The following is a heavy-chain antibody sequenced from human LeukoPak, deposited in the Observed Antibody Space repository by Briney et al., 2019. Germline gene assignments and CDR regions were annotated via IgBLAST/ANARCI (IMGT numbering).Heavy chain of an antibody. Sequence: GGSLRLSCAASGFTFSSYSMNWVRQAPGKGLEWVSSVTSASDTYYADSVKGRFTISRDNAGNSLYLQMNSLRAADTAVYYCARDPGMGDSWGQGTLVTVSS. D-gene: IGHD6-13*01. CDR1: GFTFSSYS. CDR2: VTSASDT. V-gene: IGHV3-21*06. CDR3: ARDPGMGDS. J-gene: IGHJ4*02.